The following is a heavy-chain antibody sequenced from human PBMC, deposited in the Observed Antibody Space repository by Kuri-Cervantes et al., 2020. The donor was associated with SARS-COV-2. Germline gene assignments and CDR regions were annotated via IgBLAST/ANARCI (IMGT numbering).Heavy chain of an antibody. J-gene: IGHJ4*02. CDR3: ANDRAAVAVELAPFDY. CDR1: GGSFSGYY. CDR2: INHSGST. Sequence: GSLRLSCAVYGGSFSGYYWSWIRQPPGKGLEWIGEINHSGSTNYNPSLKSRVTISVDTSKNQFSLKLSSVTAADTAVYYCANDRAAVAVELAPFDYWGQGTLVTVSS. D-gene: IGHD6-19*01. V-gene: IGHV4-34*01.